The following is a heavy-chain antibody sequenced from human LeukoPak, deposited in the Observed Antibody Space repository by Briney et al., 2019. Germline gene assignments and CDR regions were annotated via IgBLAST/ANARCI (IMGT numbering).Heavy chain of an antibody. CDR3: ARGGWNYVFNS. D-gene: IGHD1-7*01. J-gene: IGHJ5*02. CDR2: ITSGGRTI. V-gene: IGHV3-48*03. CDR1: RFTFSSYA. Sequence: GGSLRLSCAASRFTFSSYAMHWVRQAPGKGLEWVSYITSGGRTIYYADYVKGRFTIFRDNAKNSLYLQMNSLRAEDTAVYYCARGGWNYVFNSWGQGTLVTVSS.